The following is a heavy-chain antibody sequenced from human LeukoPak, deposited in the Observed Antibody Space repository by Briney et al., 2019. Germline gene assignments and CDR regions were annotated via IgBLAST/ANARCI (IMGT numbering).Heavy chain of an antibody. CDR1: GGSISSYY. V-gene: IGHV4-59*01. Sequence: SETLSLPCTVSGGSISSYYWSWIRQPPGKGLEWIGYIYYSGSTNYSPSLKSRVTISVDTSKNQFSLKLSSVTAADTAVYYCARKKRTVSTAYYYYYYYMDVWGKGTTVTVSS. CDR3: ARKKRTVSTAYYYYYYYMDV. J-gene: IGHJ6*03. D-gene: IGHD4-17*01. CDR2: IYYSGST.